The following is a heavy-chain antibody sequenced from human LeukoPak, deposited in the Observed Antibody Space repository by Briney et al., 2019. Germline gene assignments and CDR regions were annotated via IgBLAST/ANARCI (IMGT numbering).Heavy chain of an antibody. CDR1: GFTFSSYA. CDR3: AKVLSYYDSSGSANFDY. Sequence: GGSLRLSCAASGFTFSSYAMSWVRQAPRKGLEWVSAISGSGGSTYYADSVKGRFTISRDNSKNTLYLQMNSLRAEDTAVYHCAKVLSYYDSSGSANFDYWGQGTLVTVSS. CDR2: ISGSGGST. V-gene: IGHV3-23*01. J-gene: IGHJ4*02. D-gene: IGHD3-22*01.